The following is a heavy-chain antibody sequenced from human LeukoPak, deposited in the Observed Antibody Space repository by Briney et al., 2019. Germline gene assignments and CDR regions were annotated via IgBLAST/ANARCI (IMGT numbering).Heavy chain of an antibody. D-gene: IGHD3-3*01. CDR3: VRSIDA. V-gene: IGHV3-7*03. J-gene: IGHJ5*02. CDR1: GFTFTSYW. CDR2: IKPDGSQT. Sequence: PGGSLRLSCAASGFTFTSYWMNWVRQAPGKGLEWVGNIKPDGSQTYYVDSVKGRFTISRDNAKNSVSLRLNSLRAEDTAVYFCVRSIDAWGQGTLVTVSS.